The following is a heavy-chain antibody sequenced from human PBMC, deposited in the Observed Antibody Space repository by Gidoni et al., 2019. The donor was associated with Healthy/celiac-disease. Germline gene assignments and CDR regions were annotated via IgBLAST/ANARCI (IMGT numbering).Heavy chain of an antibody. CDR1: GFTFSSYA. D-gene: IGHD5-12*01. Sequence: EVQLLESGGGVVQPGGSLRLSCAASGFTFSSYAMSWVRQAPGTGLEWVSAISGSGGSTYHADSVKGRFTISRDNSKNTLYLQMNSLRADDTAVYYCANGVWLHRYFDYWGQGTLVTVSS. J-gene: IGHJ4*02. V-gene: IGHV3-23*01. CDR3: ANGVWLHRYFDY. CDR2: ISGSGGST.